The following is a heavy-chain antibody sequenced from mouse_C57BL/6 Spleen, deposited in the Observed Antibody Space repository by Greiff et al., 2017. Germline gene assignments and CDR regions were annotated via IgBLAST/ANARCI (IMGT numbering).Heavy chain of an antibody. J-gene: IGHJ2*01. D-gene: IGHD1-1*01. CDR3: ARVGIYYVSSLSFDY. Sequence: DVKLQESGPGLVKPSQSLSLTCSVTGYSITSGYYWNWIRQFPGNKLEWMGYISYDGSNNYNPSLKNRISITGDTSKNQFFLKLNSVTTEDTATYYCARVGIYYVSSLSFDYWGPGTTLTVSS. V-gene: IGHV3-6*01. CDR1: GYSITSGYY. CDR2: ISYDGSN.